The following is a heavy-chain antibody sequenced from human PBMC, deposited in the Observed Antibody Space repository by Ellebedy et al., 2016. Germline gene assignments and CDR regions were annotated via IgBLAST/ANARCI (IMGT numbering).Heavy chain of an antibody. CDR2: VYSGGST. V-gene: IGHV4-4*07. CDR1: GASISSYH. J-gene: IGHJ3*02. Sequence: SETLSLTXTVSGASISSYHWSWIRQPAGQGLEWIGRVYSGGSTNYNPSLKRRVTMSVDTSENHFFLRLTSLTAADTAVYYCANYSGYYNGFDIWGQGTMVTVS. D-gene: IGHD3-22*01. CDR3: ANYSGYYNGFDI.